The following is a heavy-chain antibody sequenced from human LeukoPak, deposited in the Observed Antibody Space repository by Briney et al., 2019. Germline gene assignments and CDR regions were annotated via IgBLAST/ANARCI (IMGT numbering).Heavy chain of an antibody. V-gene: IGHV3-48*03. CDR2: ISSSGSTI. J-gene: IGHJ4*02. Sequence: GGSLRLSCAASGFTFSSYEMNWVRQAPGKGLEWVSYISSSGSTIYYADSVKGRFTISRDNSKNTLYLQMSSLRAEDTAVYYCASTIAFDYWGQGTLVTVSS. D-gene: IGHD3-3*01. CDR3: ASTIAFDY. CDR1: GFTFSSYE.